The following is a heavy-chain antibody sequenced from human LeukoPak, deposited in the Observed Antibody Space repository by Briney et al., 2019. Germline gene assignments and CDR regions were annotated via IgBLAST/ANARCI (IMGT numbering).Heavy chain of an antibody. CDR2: ISAYNGNT. Sequence: ASVKVSCKASGYTFTSYGISWVRQAPGQGLEWMGWISAYNGNTNYAQKLQGRVTMTTDTSTSTAYMELRSLRSGDTAVYYCARVQWLVPYYYYYGMDVWGQGTTVTVSS. D-gene: IGHD6-19*01. J-gene: IGHJ6*02. CDR1: GYTFTSYG. CDR3: ARVQWLVPYYYYYGMDV. V-gene: IGHV1-18*01.